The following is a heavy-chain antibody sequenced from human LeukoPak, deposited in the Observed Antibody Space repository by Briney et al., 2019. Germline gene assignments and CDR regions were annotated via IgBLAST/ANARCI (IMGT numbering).Heavy chain of an antibody. CDR3: ARTKDYNWFDP. V-gene: IGHV3-33*01. CDR2: IWYDGSNK. CDR1: GFTFSSYG. Sequence: PGRSLRLSCAASGFTFSSYGMHWVRQAPGKGLEWVAVIWYDGSNKYYADSVKGRFTISRDNSKNTLYLQMNSLRAEGTAVYYCARTKDYNWFDPWGQGTLVTVSS. J-gene: IGHJ5*02.